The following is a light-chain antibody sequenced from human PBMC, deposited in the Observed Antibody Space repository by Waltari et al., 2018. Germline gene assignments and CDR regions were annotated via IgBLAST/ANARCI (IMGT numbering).Light chain of an antibody. CDR2: QDN. CDR3: QSWDSGADVV. J-gene: IGLJ2*01. Sequence: SSGLAQPPSVSVSPGQTATISCSGDQLGDKYVCWYQQRAGQSPVLVIYQDNKRPSGIPERFSGSNSENTATLTISGTQALDEADYYCQSWDSGADVVFGGGTKLTVL. V-gene: IGLV3-1*01. CDR1: QLGDKY.